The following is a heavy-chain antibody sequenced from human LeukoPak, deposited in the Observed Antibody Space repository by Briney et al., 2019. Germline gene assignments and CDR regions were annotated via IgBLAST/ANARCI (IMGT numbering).Heavy chain of an antibody. J-gene: IGHJ6*02. CDR2: ISWDGGST. CDR1: GFTFDDYT. Sequence: GGSPRLSCAASGFTFDDYTMHWVRQAPGKGLEWVSLISWDGGSTYYADSVKGRFTISRDNSKNSLYLQMNSLRTEDTALYYCAKGSIAAAGHYYGMDVWGQGTTVTVSS. V-gene: IGHV3-43*01. CDR3: AKGSIAAAGHYYGMDV. D-gene: IGHD6-13*01.